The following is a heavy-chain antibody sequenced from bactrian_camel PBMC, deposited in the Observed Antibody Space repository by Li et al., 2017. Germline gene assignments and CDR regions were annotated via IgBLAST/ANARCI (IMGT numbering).Heavy chain of an antibody. CDR2: IYSGGGST. V-gene: IGHV3S40*01. J-gene: IGHJ4*01. CDR1: GYTSSMNC. D-gene: IGHD6*01. CDR3: AARSHSYGGCWFERDFDS. Sequence: VQLVESGGGSVQAGGSLRLSCAASGYTSSMNCMGWFRQGLGKGREGVATIYSGGGSTYYYPSVKGRFTISRDTAKKMVYPQMNSLKPEDTAMYYCAARSHSYGGCWFERDFDSWGQGTQVTVS.